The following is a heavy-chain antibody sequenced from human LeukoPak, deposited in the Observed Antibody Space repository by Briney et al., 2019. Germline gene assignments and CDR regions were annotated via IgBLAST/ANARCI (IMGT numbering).Heavy chain of an antibody. CDR1: GFTFSNYA. CDR2: IKQDGSEK. J-gene: IGHJ4*02. D-gene: IGHD3-9*01. CDR3: ARPPSYYDILTGYYLFDY. Sequence: GGSLRLSCAASGFTFSNYAMHWVRQAPGKGLEWVANIKQDGSEKYYVDSVKGRFTISRDNAKNSLYLQMNSLRAEDTAVYYCARPPSYYDILTGYYLFDYWGQGTLVTVSS. V-gene: IGHV3-7*01.